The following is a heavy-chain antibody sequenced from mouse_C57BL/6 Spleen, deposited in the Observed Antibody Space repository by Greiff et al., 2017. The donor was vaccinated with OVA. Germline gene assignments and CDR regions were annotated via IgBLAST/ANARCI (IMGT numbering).Heavy chain of an antibody. CDR1: GYTFTSYL. D-gene: IGHD1-1*01. CDR2: IDPSDSET. J-gene: IGHJ3*01. V-gene: IGHV1-52*01. Sequence: QVQLQQPGAELVRPGSSVKLSCKASGYTFTSYLMHWVKQRPIQGLEWIGNIDPSDSETHYNQKFKDKATLTVDKSSSTAYMQLSSLTSEDSAVYYCARGGYGSSYGFAYWGQGTLVTVSA. CDR3: ARGGYGSSYGFAY.